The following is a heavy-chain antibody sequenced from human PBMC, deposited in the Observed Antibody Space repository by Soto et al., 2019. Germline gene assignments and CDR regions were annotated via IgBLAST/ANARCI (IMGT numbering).Heavy chain of an antibody. D-gene: IGHD3-10*01. CDR1: GGTFSSYA. V-gene: IGHV1-69*13. CDR2: IIPIFGTA. J-gene: IGHJ4*02. Sequence: SVKVSCKASGGTFSSYAISWVRQAPGQGLEWMGGIIPIFGTANYAQKFQGRVTITADESTSTAYVELSSLRSEDTALYFCARDSVSLTLFDYWGQGTLVTVPQ. CDR3: ARDSVSLTLFDY.